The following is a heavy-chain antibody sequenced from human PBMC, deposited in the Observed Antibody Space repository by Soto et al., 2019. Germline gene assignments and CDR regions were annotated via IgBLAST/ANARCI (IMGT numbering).Heavy chain of an antibody. CDR3: AHGPLKGEPPLDY. Sequence: QVQLVQSGAEVKKPGSSVKVSCKASGGTFSSYAISWVRQAPGQGLEWMGGIIPIFGTANYAQKFQGRVTIAPDESTNTAYMELSSLRSEDTDVYYCAHGPLKGEPPLDYWGQGTLVTVSS. J-gene: IGHJ4*02. V-gene: IGHV1-69*01. CDR1: GGTFSSYA. D-gene: IGHD1-26*01. CDR2: IIPIFGTA.